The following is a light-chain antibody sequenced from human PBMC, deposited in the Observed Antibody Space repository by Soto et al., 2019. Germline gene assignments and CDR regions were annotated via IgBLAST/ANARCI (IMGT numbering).Light chain of an antibody. CDR2: GAS. V-gene: IGKV3-20*01. CDR3: QQYASSPPWT. Sequence: ESVLTQSPGTLSLSPGVRATFSCRASQRVSSGYLGWYQQRPGQAHRLLPDGASNRAAGIPDRFSGRGSDPDFTHTISSLEPEDFAVYYCQQYASSPPWTFGQGTKVEIK. CDR1: QRVSSGY. J-gene: IGKJ1*01.